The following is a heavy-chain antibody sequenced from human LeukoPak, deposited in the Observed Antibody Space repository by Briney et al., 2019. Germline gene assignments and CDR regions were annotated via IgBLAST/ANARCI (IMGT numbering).Heavy chain of an antibody. CDR2: IKQDGSEK. J-gene: IGHJ6*03. CDR1: GFTFSSYW. D-gene: IGHD6-19*01. Sequence: GGSLRLSCAASGFTFSSYWMSWVRQAPGKGLEWAANIKQDGSEKYYVDSVKGRFTTSRDNAKNSLYLRMSSLRVGDTAVYSCARVIAVPGTPYDYYYMDVWGKGATVTVSS. CDR3: ARVIAVPGTPYDYYYMDV. V-gene: IGHV3-7*01.